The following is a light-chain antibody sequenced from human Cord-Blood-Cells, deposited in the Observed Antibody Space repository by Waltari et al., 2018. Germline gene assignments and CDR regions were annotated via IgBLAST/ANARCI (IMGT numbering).Light chain of an antibody. Sequence: SYELTQPPSVSVSPGQTASITCSGDKLGDKYACWYQQKPAQSPVLVIYQDSKRPSGIPDRFSGSNSGNTATLTISGTQAMDEADYYCQAWDSSTWVFGGGTKLTVL. J-gene: IGLJ3*02. CDR3: QAWDSSTWV. V-gene: IGLV3-1*01. CDR2: QDS. CDR1: KLGDKY.